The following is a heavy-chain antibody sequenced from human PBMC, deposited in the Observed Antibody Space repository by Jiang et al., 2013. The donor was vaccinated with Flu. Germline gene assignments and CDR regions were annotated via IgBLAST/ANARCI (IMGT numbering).Heavy chain of an antibody. CDR3: ARAGVNSAGDY. D-gene: IGHD4-23*01. CDR2: IIPILGIA. V-gene: IGHV1-69*04. J-gene: IGHJ4*02. Sequence: GQGLEWMGRIIPILGIANYAQKFQGRVTITADKSTSTAYMELSSLRSEDTAVYYCARAGVNSAGDYWGQGTLVTVSS.